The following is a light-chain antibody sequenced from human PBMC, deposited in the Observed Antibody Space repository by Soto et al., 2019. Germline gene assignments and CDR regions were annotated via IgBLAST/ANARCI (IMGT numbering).Light chain of an antibody. Sequence: EIVLTPSPGPLSLSPGERATLSCRASQSVTSSYLAWYKQKPGQAPRLVIHGASSRATGIPDRFSGSGSGTDFILTISRLEPEDFAVYYCQKYGNSPFTFGPRTKVDSK. CDR1: QSVTSSY. V-gene: IGKV3-20*01. CDR3: QKYGNSPFT. CDR2: GAS. J-gene: IGKJ3*01.